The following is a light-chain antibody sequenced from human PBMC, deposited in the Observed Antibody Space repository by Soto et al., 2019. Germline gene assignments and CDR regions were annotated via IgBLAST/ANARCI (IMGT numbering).Light chain of an antibody. J-gene: IGKJ5*01. Sequence: EVVLTQSPVTLSLAPGDTATLSGRASQSSRVPLAWYQQKPGQAPRLLIYDAYNRATGIPSRFSGSGSGTDFTLTISSLEPDDSAVYYCQQRHIWPITFGQGTQLEIK. CDR3: QQRHIWPIT. CDR1: QSSRVP. V-gene: IGKV3-11*01. CDR2: DAY.